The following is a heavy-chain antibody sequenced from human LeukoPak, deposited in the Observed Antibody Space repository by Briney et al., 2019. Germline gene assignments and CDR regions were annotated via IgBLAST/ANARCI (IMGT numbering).Heavy chain of an antibody. CDR2: ISAYNGNT. Sequence: ASVKVSCKASGYTFTSYGISWVRQAPGQGLEWMGWISAYNGNTSYAQKLQGRVTMTTDTSTSTAYMELRSLRSDDTAVYYCARASRGFGESIGGAFDIWGQGTMVTVSS. J-gene: IGHJ3*02. V-gene: IGHV1-18*01. CDR3: ARASRGFGESIGGAFDI. CDR1: GYTFTSYG. D-gene: IGHD3-10*01.